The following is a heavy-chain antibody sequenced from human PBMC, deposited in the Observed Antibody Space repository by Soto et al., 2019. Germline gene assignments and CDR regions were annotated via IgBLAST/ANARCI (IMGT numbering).Heavy chain of an antibody. J-gene: IGHJ5*02. CDR3: VRGNSQGQTSAVDR. CDR1: GYTFTTYY. Sequence: ASVKVSCKASGYTFTTYYMHWVRQAPGLGLEWMGIVKPSGGTTTYAQNFQGRVTMTRDTSTSTLYIELSGLRPEDTAVYYCVRGNSQGQTSAVDRWGQGTLFTVSS. V-gene: IGHV1-46*01. D-gene: IGHD2-2*01. CDR2: VKPSGGTT.